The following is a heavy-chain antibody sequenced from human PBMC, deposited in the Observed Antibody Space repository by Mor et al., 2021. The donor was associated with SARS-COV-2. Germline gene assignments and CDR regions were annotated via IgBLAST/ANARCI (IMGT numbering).Heavy chain of an antibody. D-gene: IGHD3-22*01. V-gene: IGHV3-48*02. CDR2: ISSSSSTI. Sequence: LEWVSYISSSSSTIYYADSVKGRFTISRDNAKNSLYLQMNSLRDEDTAVYYCARVSGTYYYDSSPDYWGQGTLVTVSS. CDR3: ARVSGTYYYDSSPDY. J-gene: IGHJ4*02.